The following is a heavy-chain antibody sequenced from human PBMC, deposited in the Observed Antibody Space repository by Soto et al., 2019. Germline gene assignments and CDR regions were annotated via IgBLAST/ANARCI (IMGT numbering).Heavy chain of an antibody. J-gene: IGHJ6*02. D-gene: IGHD2-15*01. V-gene: IGHV4-39*01. Sequence: QLQLQESGPGLVKPSETLSLTCTVSGGSISSSSYYWGWIRQPPGKGLEWIGSIYYSGSTYYNPSLKSRVTISVDTSKNQFSLKLSSVTAADTAVYYCKVVAAPNYYYYGMDVWGQGTTVTVSS. CDR1: GGSISSSSYY. CDR2: IYYSGST. CDR3: KVVAAPNYYYYGMDV.